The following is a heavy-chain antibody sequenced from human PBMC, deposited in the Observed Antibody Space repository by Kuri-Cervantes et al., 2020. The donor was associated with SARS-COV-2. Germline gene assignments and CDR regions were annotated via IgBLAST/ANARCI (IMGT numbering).Heavy chain of an antibody. CDR1: GFDFKIYA. CDR3: AKDGYNWGDYFDY. D-gene: IGHD1-1*01. CDR2: VYGSGERT. V-gene: IGHV3-23*01. Sequence: GESLKISCTASGFDFKIYAMSWVRQAPGKGLEWVSSVYGSGERTYYADSVKGRFTVSRDNLRNALYLEMNSLRAEDTALYFSAKDGYNWGDYFDYWGQGTLVTVSS. J-gene: IGHJ4*02.